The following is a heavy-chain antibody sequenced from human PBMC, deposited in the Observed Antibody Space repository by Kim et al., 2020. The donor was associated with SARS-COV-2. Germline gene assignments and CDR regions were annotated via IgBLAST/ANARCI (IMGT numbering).Heavy chain of an antibody. J-gene: IGHJ4*02. Sequence: GGSLRLSCLASGFTFTGYGMDWVRQAPGTGLVWVSRLKADGSTTFYADSVKGRFTISRDNDKNTLYLQMNSLRAEDTAVYYCARVRTGHYFDYWGQGALV. CDR1: GFTFTGYG. D-gene: IGHD2-8*02. CDR2: LKADGSTT. V-gene: IGHV3-74*01. CDR3: ARVRTGHYFDY.